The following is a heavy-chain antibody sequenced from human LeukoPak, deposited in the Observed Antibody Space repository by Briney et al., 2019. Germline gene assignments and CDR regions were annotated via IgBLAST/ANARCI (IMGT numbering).Heavy chain of an antibody. V-gene: IGHV1-2*02. CDR1: GYTFIGHY. CDR3: ARDASFQRELGGHGY. J-gene: IGHJ4*02. D-gene: IGHD7-27*01. Sequence: GASVKVSCKSSGYTFIGHYIHWVRQAPGQGLEWMGWINPDSGGTYYARKFRDKVAMTRDTSITTAYLHLSSLTSDDTAVYYCARDASFQRELGGHGYWGQGSLVTVSS. CDR2: INPDSGGT.